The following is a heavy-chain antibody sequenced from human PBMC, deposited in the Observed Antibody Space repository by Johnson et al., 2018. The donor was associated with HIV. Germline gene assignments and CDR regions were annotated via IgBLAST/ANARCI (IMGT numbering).Heavy chain of an antibody. J-gene: IGHJ3*02. CDR1: GFTFDDYG. V-gene: IGHV3-66*02. CDR3: ARGGYYDSSGSAFDI. D-gene: IGHD3-22*01. Sequence: VQLVESGGGVVRPGGSLRLSCAASGFTFDDYGMSWVRQAPGKGLEWVSVIFSVGDVYYADSVKGRFTISRDNSKNTLYLQMNSLRAEDTAVYYCARGGYYDSSGSAFDIWGQGTMVTVSS. CDR2: IFSVGDV.